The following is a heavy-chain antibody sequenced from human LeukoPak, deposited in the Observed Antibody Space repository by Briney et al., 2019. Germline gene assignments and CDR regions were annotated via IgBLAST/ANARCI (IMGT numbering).Heavy chain of an antibody. V-gene: IGHV6-1*01. CDR3: ARVSSRVFDY. Sequence: SQTLSLTCAISGDGVSNNNVAWNWIRQSPSRGLEWLGRTYYRSKWYNDYAISVKSRITINPDTSMNQFSLQLNSVTPDDTAVYYCARVSSRVFDYWGQGTLVTVSS. J-gene: IGHJ4*02. D-gene: IGHD3-10*01. CDR1: GDGVSNNNVA. CDR2: TYYRSKWYN.